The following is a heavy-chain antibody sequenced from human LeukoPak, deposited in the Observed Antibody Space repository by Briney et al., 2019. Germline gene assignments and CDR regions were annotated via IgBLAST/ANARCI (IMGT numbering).Heavy chain of an antibody. D-gene: IGHD1-1*01. CDR2: IYYSGST. Sequence: SETLSLTCTVSGGSISSSSYYWGWIRQPPGKGLGWIGSIYYSGSTYYNPSLKSRVTISVDTSKNQFSLKLSSVTAADTAVYYCARQGYNWNYYWGQGTLVTVSS. CDR3: ARQGYNWNYY. J-gene: IGHJ4*02. CDR1: GGSISSSSYY. V-gene: IGHV4-39*01.